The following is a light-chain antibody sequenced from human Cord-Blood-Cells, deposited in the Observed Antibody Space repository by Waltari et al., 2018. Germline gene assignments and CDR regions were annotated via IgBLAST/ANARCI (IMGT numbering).Light chain of an antibody. CDR2: QVS. CDR3: SSYTSSSTRV. CDR1: RSDAGGYNY. J-gene: IGLJ3*02. Sequence: QSALTQPASVSGSPGQSITISCTGTRSDAGGYNYVSWYQRHPGKAPKLMIYQVSNRPSGVSNRFSGSKSGNTASLTISGLQAEDEADYYCSSYTSSSTRVFGGGTKLTVL. V-gene: IGLV2-14*01.